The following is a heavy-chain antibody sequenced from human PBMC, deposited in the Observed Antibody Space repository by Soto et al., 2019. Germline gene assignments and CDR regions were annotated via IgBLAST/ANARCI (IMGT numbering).Heavy chain of an antibody. CDR1: VVTVSNYA. CDR3: AKRMVVVAARYFDY. J-gene: IGHJ4*02. V-gene: IGHV3-23*01. CDR2: ISGGGVNT. Sequence: GSLILSGAASVVTVSNYAMSWVRQAPGKGLEWVSTISGGGVNTYYTDSVKGRFTISRDNSKNTLYLQMSSLRAEDTAVYYCAKRMVVVAARYFDYWGQGALVTVSS. D-gene: IGHD2-15*01.